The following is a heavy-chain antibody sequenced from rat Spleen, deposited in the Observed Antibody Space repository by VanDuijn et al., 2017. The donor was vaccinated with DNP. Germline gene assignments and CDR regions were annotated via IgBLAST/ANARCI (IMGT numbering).Heavy chain of an antibody. CDR1: GFTFSDYY. Sequence: EVQLVESGGGLVQPGRSLKLSCAASGFTFSDYYMAWVRQAPKKGLEWVATISTSGGSTYYRDSVKGRFTVSRDNAKSTLYLQMDSLRSEDTATYYCARGDYYYGSQGYFDFWGPGTMVTVSS. CDR2: ISTSGGST. D-gene: IGHD1-2*01. J-gene: IGHJ1*01. V-gene: IGHV5-25*01. CDR3: ARGDYYYGSQGYFDF.